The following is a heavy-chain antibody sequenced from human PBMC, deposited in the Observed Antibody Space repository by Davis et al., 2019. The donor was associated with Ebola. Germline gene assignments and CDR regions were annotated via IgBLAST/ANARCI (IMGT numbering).Heavy chain of an antibody. D-gene: IGHD6-13*01. J-gene: IGHJ4*02. V-gene: IGHV4-39*01. Sequence: MPSETLSLTCSVSGDPISSRYFYWGWIRQPPGQGLEWIGSVNYNGDTEYNPSLQSRVTLSVDTSRNQFSLKLKSVTAADTAVYYCARITAAAGLGRDYWGQGTLVTVSS. CDR3: ARITAAAGLGRDY. CDR1: GDPISSRYFY. CDR2: VNYNGDT.